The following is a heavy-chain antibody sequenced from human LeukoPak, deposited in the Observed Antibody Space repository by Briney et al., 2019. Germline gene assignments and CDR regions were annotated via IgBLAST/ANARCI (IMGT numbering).Heavy chain of an antibody. D-gene: IGHD2-2*01. CDR3: ARDLQYQLLNAFDI. CDR2: IYHSGST. CDR1: GYSISSGYY. V-gene: IGHV4-38-2*02. J-gene: IGHJ3*02. Sequence: PSETLSLTCTVSGYSISSGYYCGWIRRPPGKGLEWIGSIYHSGSTYYNPSLKSRVTISVDTSKNQFSLKLSSVTAADTAVYYCARDLQYQLLNAFDIWGQGTMVTVSS.